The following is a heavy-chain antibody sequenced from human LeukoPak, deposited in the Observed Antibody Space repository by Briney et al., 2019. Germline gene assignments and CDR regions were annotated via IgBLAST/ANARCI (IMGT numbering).Heavy chain of an antibody. J-gene: IGHJ4*02. Sequence: GGSLRLSCAASGFTFSRYGMHWVRQAPGKGLEWVAFIRYDGSNKYYADSVKGRFTISRDNAKNSLYLQMNSLRAEDTAVYYCARDGKDSSSWATRYYFDYWGQGTLVTVSS. CDR1: GFTFSRYG. CDR3: ARDGKDSSSWATRYYFDY. D-gene: IGHD6-13*01. V-gene: IGHV3-30*02. CDR2: IRYDGSNK.